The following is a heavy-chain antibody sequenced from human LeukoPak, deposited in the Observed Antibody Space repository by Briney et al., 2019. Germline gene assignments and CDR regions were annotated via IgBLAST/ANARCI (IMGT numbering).Heavy chain of an antibody. Sequence: ASVKVSCKASGYTFSGYYIHWVRQAPGQGLEWMGWINPHGGGTNYAEKFRGRVTMARDTSINTSYMELSRLTSDDTAIYYCARDRFEWPSDDYWGQGTLVTVSS. D-gene: IGHD3-3*01. CDR3: ARDRFEWPSDDY. J-gene: IGHJ4*02. CDR1: GYTFSGYY. V-gene: IGHV1-2*02. CDR2: INPHGGGT.